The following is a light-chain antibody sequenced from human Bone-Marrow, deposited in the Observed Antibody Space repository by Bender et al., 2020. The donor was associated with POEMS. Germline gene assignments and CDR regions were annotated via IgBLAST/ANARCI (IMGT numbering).Light chain of an antibody. CDR3: SSYTSSDTLIL. CDR2: DVS. V-gene: IGLV2-14*03. Sequence: QSALTQPASVSGSPGQSITISCTGTSDVGDYSYVSWYQHQPGTAPKLMIYDVSHRPSGVSNRFSGSKSGNTASLTISGLQAEDEADYYCSSYTSSDTLILIGGGTKLTVL. CDR1: SDVGDYSY. J-gene: IGLJ2*01.